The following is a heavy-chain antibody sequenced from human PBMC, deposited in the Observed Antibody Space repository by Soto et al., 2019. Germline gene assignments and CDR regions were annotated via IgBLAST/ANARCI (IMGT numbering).Heavy chain of an antibody. Sequence: GESLKISCKSSGYSFTSYWIGWVRQMPGKGLEWMGIIYPGDSDTRYSPSFQGQVTISADKSISTAYLQWSSLKASDTAMYYCARHPAYYYDSIRGMDVWGQRTTVTVSS. D-gene: IGHD3-22*01. CDR3: ARHPAYYYDSIRGMDV. J-gene: IGHJ6*02. V-gene: IGHV5-51*01. CDR1: GYSFTSYW. CDR2: IYPGDSDT.